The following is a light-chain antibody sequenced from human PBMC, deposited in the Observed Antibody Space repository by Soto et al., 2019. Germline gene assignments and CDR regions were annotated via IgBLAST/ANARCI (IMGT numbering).Light chain of an antibody. CDR1: SSDVGGYNS. CDR3: SSSLGSNNRV. CDR2: EVT. Sequence: QSALTQPPSASGSPGQSVTISCTGTSSDVGGYNSVSWYQHHPGKAPKLMIYEVTKRPSGVPDRFSGSKSGKTAPLTVSGLQAEDESDYYCSSSLGSNNRVFGGGTKLAV. V-gene: IGLV2-8*01. J-gene: IGLJ2*01.